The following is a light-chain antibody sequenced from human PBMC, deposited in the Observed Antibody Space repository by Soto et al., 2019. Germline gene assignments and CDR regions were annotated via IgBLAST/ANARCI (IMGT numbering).Light chain of an antibody. CDR3: QQYHDYPWT. J-gene: IGKJ1*01. Sequence: DIQMTQSPSTLSTSVGDRVTITCRASQNIRTWLAWYQQKPGKAPKALMYDASSLESGVPSRFSGSGSGREFTLTISSLQPEDCATYYCQQYHDYPWTFGQGTKVDIK. CDR2: DAS. V-gene: IGKV1-5*01. CDR1: QNIRTW.